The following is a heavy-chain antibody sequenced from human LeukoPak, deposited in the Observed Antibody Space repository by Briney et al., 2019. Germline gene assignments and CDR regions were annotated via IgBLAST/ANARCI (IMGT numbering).Heavy chain of an antibody. D-gene: IGHD3-22*01. CDR2: IKHRGST. V-gene: IGHV4-34*01. CDR1: GGSLSGYY. J-gene: IGHJ4*02. CDR3: ARGQKRYYYDSSGYPLKS. Sequence: SETLSLTCAVYGGSLSGYYWSWIRQPPGKGLEWIGEIKHRGSTNYNPSLKSRVTISVDTSKNQFSLKLSSVTAADTAVYYCARGQKRYYYDSSGYPLKSWGQGTLVTVSS.